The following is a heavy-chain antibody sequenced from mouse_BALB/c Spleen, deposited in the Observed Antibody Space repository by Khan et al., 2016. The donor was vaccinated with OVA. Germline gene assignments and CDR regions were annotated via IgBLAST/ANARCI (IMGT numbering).Heavy chain of an antibody. CDR1: GYSFTNYG. J-gene: IGHJ4*01. V-gene: IGHV9-3-1*01. Sequence: QIQLVQSGPELKKPGETVKISCKASGYSFTNYGMNWVKQAPGKGLKWMGWINTYTGDPSYADDFKGRFAFSLETSASTAYLQINNLKNDDTATYFCARMALRYALDYWGQGTSVTVS. CDR2: INTYTGDP. CDR3: ARMALRYALDY. D-gene: IGHD1-1*01.